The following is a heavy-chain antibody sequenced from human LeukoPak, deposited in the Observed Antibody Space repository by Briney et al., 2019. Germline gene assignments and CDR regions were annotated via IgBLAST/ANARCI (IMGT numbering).Heavy chain of an antibody. CDR1: GGTFSSYA. CDR3: ARQEMTTVTPFDY. J-gene: IGHJ4*02. CDR2: IIPILGIA. Sequence: SVKVSCKASGGTFSSYAISWVRQAHGQGLEWMGRIIPILGIANYAQKFQGRVTITADKSTSTAYMELSSLRSEDTAVYYCARQEMTTVTPFDYWGQGTLVTVSS. D-gene: IGHD4-4*01. V-gene: IGHV1-69*04.